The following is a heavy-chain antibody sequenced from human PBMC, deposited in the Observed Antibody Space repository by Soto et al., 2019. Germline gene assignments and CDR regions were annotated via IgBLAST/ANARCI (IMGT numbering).Heavy chain of an antibody. D-gene: IGHD6-19*01. CDR1: EFTFSPYR. V-gene: IGHV3-7*05. CDR3: AGGSGWISDS. Sequence: EVQLVESGGGLVQPGGSLRLSCAASEFTFSPYRMSWVRQAPGKGLEWVAIIKDDGGDEHYLEAVRGRFTISRDNAKKSLYLAMNSLRVEDTAMYYCAGGSGWISDSWGQGTLVTVSS. CDR2: IKDDGGDE. J-gene: IGHJ4*02.